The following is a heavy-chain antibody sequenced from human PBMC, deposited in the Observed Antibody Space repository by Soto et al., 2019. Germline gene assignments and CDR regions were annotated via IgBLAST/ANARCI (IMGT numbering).Heavy chain of an antibody. CDR2: IYHSGST. Sequence: SETLSLTCAVSGGSISSSNWWSWVRQPPGKGLEWIGEIYHSGSTNYNPSLKSRVTISVDKSKNQFSLKLSSVTAADTAVYYCASLRELRGEVFDYWGQGTLVTVSS. D-gene: IGHD1-26*01. J-gene: IGHJ4*02. CDR1: GGSISSSNW. V-gene: IGHV4-4*02. CDR3: ASLRELRGEVFDY.